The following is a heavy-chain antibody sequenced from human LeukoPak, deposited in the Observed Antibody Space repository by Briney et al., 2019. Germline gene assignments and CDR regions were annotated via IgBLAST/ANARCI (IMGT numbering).Heavy chain of an antibody. CDR1: GYTFTGSY. Sequence: ASVKVSFKASGYTFTGSYMHWVRQAPGQGLEWMGWINPNSGGTNYAQKFQGRVTMTRDTSITTAYMELSRLGSDDTAVYYCARDLLSGYSGYAPGYWGQGTLVTVSS. CDR2: INPNSGGT. V-gene: IGHV1-2*02. J-gene: IGHJ4*02. D-gene: IGHD5-12*01. CDR3: ARDLLSGYSGYAPGY.